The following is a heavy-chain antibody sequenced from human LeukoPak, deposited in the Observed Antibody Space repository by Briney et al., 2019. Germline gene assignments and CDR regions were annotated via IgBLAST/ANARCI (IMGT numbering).Heavy chain of an antibody. CDR3: ARGDDYYDVLTRYSPFAS. V-gene: IGHV1-8*01. Sequence: GASVKVSCKASGFTFTSDDINWVRQATGQGLEWMGCINPKSGDTDYAQKFQGRVTMTKNTSISTAYMELSSLRFDDTAVYFCARGDDYYDVLTRYSPFASWGQRTLVTVSS. CDR2: INPKSGDT. CDR1: GFTFTSDD. D-gene: IGHD3-9*01. J-gene: IGHJ4*02.